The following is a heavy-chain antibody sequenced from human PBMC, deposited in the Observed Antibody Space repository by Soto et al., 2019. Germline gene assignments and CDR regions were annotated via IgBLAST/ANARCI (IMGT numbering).Heavy chain of an antibody. CDR3: ARRYSSSSDY. D-gene: IGHD6-13*01. Sequence: VQLQESGPGLVKPSETLSLTCTVSGGYISSYYWSWSRQPPGKGLEWIGYIFYSGSTNYNPSLKSRVTISVDTSKNQFSLKLSSVTAADTAVYYCARRYSSSSDYWGQGTLVTVSS. V-gene: IGHV4-59*08. CDR2: IFYSGST. J-gene: IGHJ4*02. CDR1: GGYISSYY.